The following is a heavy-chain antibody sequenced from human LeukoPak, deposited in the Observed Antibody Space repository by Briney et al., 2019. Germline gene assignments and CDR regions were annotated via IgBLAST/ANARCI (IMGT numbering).Heavy chain of an antibody. CDR3: ARARRVYCSSTSCYGSAFGI. V-gene: IGHV1-69*13. D-gene: IGHD2-2*01. J-gene: IGHJ3*02. CDR2: IIPIFGTA. CDR1: GGTFSSYA. Sequence: SVKVSCKASGGTFSSYAISWVRQAPGQGLEWMGGIIPIFGTANYAQKFQGRVTITADESTSTAYMELSSLRSEDTAVYYCARARRVYCSSTSCYGSAFGIWGQGTMVTVSS.